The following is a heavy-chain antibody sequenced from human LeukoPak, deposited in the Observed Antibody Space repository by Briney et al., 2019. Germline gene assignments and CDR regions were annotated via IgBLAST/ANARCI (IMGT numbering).Heavy chain of an antibody. CDR2: IYNSGSS. Sequence: SETLSLTCTVSGGSITTHYWTWIRQPPGKGLEWIGYIYNSGSSNYNPSLKSRATISVDTSKNQFSLKLTSVTAADTAVYYCARFRDGYRAPDWGQGTLVTVSS. CDR3: ARFRDGYRAPD. D-gene: IGHD5-24*01. V-gene: IGHV4-59*11. CDR1: GGSITTHY. J-gene: IGHJ4*02.